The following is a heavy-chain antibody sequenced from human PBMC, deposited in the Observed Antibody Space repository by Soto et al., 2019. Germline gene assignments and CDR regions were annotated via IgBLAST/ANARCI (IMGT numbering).Heavy chain of an antibody. V-gene: IGHV3-21*01. J-gene: IGHJ4*02. CDR3: ARDRRCSGGSCFDY. Sequence: EVQLVESGGGLVKPGGSLRLSCAASGFTFSSYSMNWVRQAPGKGLGWVSSISSSSSYIYYADSVKGRFTISRDNAKNSLYLQMNSLRAEDTAVYYCARDRRCSGGSCFDYWGQGTLVTVSS. CDR1: GFTFSSYS. D-gene: IGHD2-15*01. CDR2: ISSSSSYI.